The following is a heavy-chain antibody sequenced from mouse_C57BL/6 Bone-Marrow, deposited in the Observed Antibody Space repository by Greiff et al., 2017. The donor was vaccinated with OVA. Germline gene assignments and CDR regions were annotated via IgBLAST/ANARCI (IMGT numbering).Heavy chain of an antibody. D-gene: IGHD2-5*01. CDR1: GYTFTSYW. J-gene: IGHJ4*01. CDR2: IYPSDSET. V-gene: IGHV1-61*01. CDR3: ARSIVTSYYAMDY. Sequence: QVQLQQPGAELVRPGSSVKLSCKASGYTFTSYWMDWVKQRPGQGLEWIGNIYPSDSETQYNQKFKDKATLTVDKSSSTAYMQLSSLTSEYSAVYYCARSIVTSYYAMDYWGQGTSVTVSA.